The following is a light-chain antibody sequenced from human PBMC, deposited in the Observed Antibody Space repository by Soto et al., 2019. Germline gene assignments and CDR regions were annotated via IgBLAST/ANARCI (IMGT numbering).Light chain of an antibody. Sequence: AIQMTQSPSSLSASVGDRVTITCRASQGIRNDLGWYQQRPGKDPKLLIYSTSNLQTGVPSRFSVSGSGTDCTLTISTLQPEDFATYYCLQDYSYPRTFGQRPKVEIK. V-gene: IGKV1-6*01. CDR3: LQDYSYPRT. CDR2: STS. CDR1: QGIRND. J-gene: IGKJ1*01.